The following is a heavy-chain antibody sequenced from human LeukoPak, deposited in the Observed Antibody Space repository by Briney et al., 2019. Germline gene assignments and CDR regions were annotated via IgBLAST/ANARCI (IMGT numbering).Heavy chain of an antibody. V-gene: IGHV4-59*01. CDR3: ARNQFGSGSYFAYYYYYMDV. CDR2: SYYNGNT. J-gene: IGHJ6*03. D-gene: IGHD3-10*01. Sequence: PSETLSLTCTVSGGSITNYYWSWIRQPPGKGLEWIGFSYYNGNTNYNPSLKSRVTISVDMSKNQFSLSLRSVTAADTAVYCCARNQFGSGSYFAYYYYYMDVWGKGTTVTISS. CDR1: GGSITNYY.